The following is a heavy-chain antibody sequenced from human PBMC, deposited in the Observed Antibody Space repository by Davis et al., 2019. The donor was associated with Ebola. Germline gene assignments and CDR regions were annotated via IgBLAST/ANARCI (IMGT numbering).Heavy chain of an antibody. J-gene: IGHJ4*02. CDR3: ARVSGYCSGGSCYPDFDY. Sequence: MPSETLSLTCAVYGGSFSGSYWSWIRQPPGKGLEWIGEINHSGSTNYNPSLKSRVTISVDTSKNQFSLKLSSVTAADTAVYYCARVSGYCSGGSCYPDFDYWGQGTLVTVSS. CDR2: INHSGST. D-gene: IGHD2-15*01. V-gene: IGHV4-34*01. CDR1: GGSFSGSY.